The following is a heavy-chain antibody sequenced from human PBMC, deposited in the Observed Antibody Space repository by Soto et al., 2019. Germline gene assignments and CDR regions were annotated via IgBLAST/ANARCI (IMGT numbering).Heavy chain of an antibody. D-gene: IGHD3-22*01. CDR2: IYYSGST. J-gene: IGHJ4*02. Sequence: QVQLQESGPGLVKPSQTLSLTCTVSGGSISSGDYYWSWIRQPPGKGLEWIGYIYYSGSTYYNPSLKSRVTISVDTSKNQFSLKLSSVTAADTAVYYCARRRYYYDSSAPGYFDYWGQGTLVTVSS. CDR3: ARRRYYYDSSAPGYFDY. CDR1: GGSISSGDYY. V-gene: IGHV4-30-4*01.